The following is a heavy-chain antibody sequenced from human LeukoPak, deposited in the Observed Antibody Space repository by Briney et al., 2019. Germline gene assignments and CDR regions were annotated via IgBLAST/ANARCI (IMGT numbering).Heavy chain of an antibody. CDR3: ARGGIAIFGVALDY. V-gene: IGHV4-30-2*01. D-gene: IGHD3-3*01. Sequence: SETLSLTCAVSGGSISSGGYSWSWIRQPPGKGLEWIGYIYHSGSTNYNPSLKSRVTISVDTSKNQFSLKLSSVTAADTAVYYCARGGIAIFGVALDYWGQGTLVTVSS. CDR1: GGSISSGGYS. J-gene: IGHJ4*02. CDR2: IYHSGST.